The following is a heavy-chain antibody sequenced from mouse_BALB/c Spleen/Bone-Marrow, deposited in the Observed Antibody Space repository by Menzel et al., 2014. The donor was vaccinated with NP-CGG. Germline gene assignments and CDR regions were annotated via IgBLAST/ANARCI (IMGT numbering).Heavy chain of an antibody. Sequence: VQRVESGAELVKPGAPVKLSCKASGHTFTSYWMNWVKQRPGRGLEWIGRIDPSDSETHYNQKFKDKATLTVDKSSSTAYIQLSSLTSEDSAVYYCARALGDGYYYAMDYWGQGTSVTVSS. CDR2: IDPSDSET. D-gene: IGHD2-3*01. V-gene: IGHV1-69*02. CDR1: GHTFTSYW. J-gene: IGHJ4*01. CDR3: ARALGDGYYYAMDY.